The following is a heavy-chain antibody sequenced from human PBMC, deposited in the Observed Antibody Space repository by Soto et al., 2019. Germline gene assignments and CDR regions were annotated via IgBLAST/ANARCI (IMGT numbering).Heavy chain of an antibody. D-gene: IGHD3-22*01. CDR2: IIPIFGTA. J-gene: IGHJ4*02. CDR1: GGTFSSYA. CDR3: ASLYDSSGYGVDY. V-gene: IGHV1-69*12. Sequence: QVQLVQSGAEVKKPGSSVKVSCKASGGTFSSYAISWVRQAPGQGLEWMGGIIPIFGTANYAQKFQGRVKSTADESTRTAYLELSSLRSEDPAVYYCASLYDSSGYGVDYWGQGTLVTVSS.